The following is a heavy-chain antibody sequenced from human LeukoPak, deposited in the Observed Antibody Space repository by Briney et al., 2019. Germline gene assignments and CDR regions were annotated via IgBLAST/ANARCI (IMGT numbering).Heavy chain of an antibody. CDR3: AKSIVVIPAAGDYFDY. J-gene: IGHJ4*02. Sequence: GGSLRLSCAASGFNFRTYAMHWVRQAPGKGLEWVAVIWYDGRFHYNEDSVKGRFIISRDNSKNTLYLQMNTLGAEDTAVYYCAKSIVVIPAAGDYFDYWGQGTLVTVSS. D-gene: IGHD2-2*01. CDR2: IWYDGRFH. V-gene: IGHV3-33*06. CDR1: GFNFRTYA.